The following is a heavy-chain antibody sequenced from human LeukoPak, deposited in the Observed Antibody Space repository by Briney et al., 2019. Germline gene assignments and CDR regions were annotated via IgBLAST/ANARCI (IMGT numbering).Heavy chain of an antibody. D-gene: IGHD6-19*01. CDR1: GFSFSDYW. V-gene: IGHV3-21*01. CDR3: AREAVAVSDAFDI. J-gene: IGHJ3*02. Sequence: GGSLRLSCAASGFSFSDYWMSWVRQAPGKGLEWVSSISSSSSYIYYADSVKGRFTISRDNAKNSLYLQMNSLRVEDTAVYYCAREAVAVSDAFDIWGQGTMVTVSS. CDR2: ISSSSSYI.